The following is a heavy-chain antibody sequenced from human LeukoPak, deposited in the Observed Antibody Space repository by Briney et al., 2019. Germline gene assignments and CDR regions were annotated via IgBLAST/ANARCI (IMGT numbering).Heavy chain of an antibody. Sequence: EASVKVSCVASRGTFSSYTISWVRQAPGQRLEWVGRIIPILGIANYTQTFQGRVTITPDTSTSTAYMELSSLRCEDTAVYYCARDWGVGGDSYGNAFEIWGQGTMVTVSS. D-gene: IGHD5-18*01. CDR2: IIPILGIA. CDR1: RGTFSSYT. J-gene: IGHJ3*02. V-gene: IGHV1-69*04. CDR3: ARDWGVGGDSYGNAFEI.